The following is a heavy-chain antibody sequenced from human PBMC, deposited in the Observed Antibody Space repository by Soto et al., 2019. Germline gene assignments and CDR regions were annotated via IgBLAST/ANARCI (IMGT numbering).Heavy chain of an antibody. CDR1: EFPFSSYW. J-gene: IGHJ6*02. V-gene: IGHV3-7*05. CDR2: IKEEGSGK. CDR3: ARDLGAPGRGSAVGYYYHYGMDV. Sequence: EVQLVESGGSLGQAGGSLRLSCAAPEFPFSSYWMKWVRPAPGKGLGWGAKIKEEGSGKYYVDSVKGRITISRDNAKNSLYLQMNSLRGEDTAVYYCARDLGAPGRGSAVGYYYHYGMDVWGQGTTVTVSS. D-gene: IGHD2-2*01.